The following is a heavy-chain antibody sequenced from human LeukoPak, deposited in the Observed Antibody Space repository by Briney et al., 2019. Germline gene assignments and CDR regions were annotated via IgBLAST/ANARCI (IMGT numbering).Heavy chain of an antibody. V-gene: IGHV1-69*05. CDR1: GGTFCSYA. J-gene: IGHJ3*02. D-gene: IGHD6-13*01. CDR3: ARDRVLGSSSWYIAFDI. CDR2: IIPIFGTA. Sequence: ASVKVSCKASGGTFCSYAISWVRQAPGQGLEWMGRIIPIFGTANYAQKFQGRVTITTDESTSTAYMELSSLRSEDTAVYYCARDRVLGSSSWYIAFDIWGQGTMVTVSS.